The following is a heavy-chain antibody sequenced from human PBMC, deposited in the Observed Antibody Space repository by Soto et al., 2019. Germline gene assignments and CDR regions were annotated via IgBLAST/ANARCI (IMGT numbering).Heavy chain of an antibody. V-gene: IGHV4-34*01. CDR3: ARDVPIMITFGGVIVRDSYYYGMDV. CDR1: GGCFSGYY. Sequence: SETLSLTCAVYGGCFSGYYGSWIRQPPGKGLEWIGEINHSGSTNYNPSLKSRVTISVDTSKNQFSLKLSSVTAADTAVYYCARDVPIMITFGGVIVRDSYYYGMDVWGQGTTVTVSS. D-gene: IGHD3-16*02. J-gene: IGHJ6*02. CDR2: INHSGST.